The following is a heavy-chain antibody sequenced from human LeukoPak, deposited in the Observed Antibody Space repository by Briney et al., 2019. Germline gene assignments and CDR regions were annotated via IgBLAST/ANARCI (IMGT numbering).Heavy chain of an antibody. V-gene: IGHV3-53*01. CDR2: LYNGGNT. CDR1: GFTVSSNY. CDR3: ARDGYYYDSSGARSQHYFDY. Sequence: GGSLRLSCAVSGFTVSSNYMSWVRQAPGKGLEWVSVLYNGGNTYYADSVKGRFTVSRDNSKNTLYLQMNSLRAEDTAVYYCARDGYYYDSSGARSQHYFDYWGQGTLVTVSS. D-gene: IGHD3-22*01. J-gene: IGHJ4*02.